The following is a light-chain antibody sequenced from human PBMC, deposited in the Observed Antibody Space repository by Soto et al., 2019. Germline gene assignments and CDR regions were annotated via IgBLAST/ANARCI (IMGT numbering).Light chain of an antibody. CDR2: LAS. J-gene: IGKJ4*01. V-gene: IGKV4-1*01. CDR3: QQYHSPPVT. CDR1: QSVFKSSDNKNY. Sequence: DIVMTQSPDSLAVSLGERATINCKSSQSVFKSSDNKNYLAWYQQKPGQSPKLLIYLASIRESGVPDRFSGSGSGTDFTLTISSLQAEDVAAYYCQQYHSPPVTFGGRTMVEIK.